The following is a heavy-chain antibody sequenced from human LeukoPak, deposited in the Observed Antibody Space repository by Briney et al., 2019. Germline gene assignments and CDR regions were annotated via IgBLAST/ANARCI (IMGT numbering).Heavy chain of an antibody. CDR3: ARVREDSSSWYGYYYYYYMDV. J-gene: IGHJ6*03. V-gene: IGHV3-9*01. D-gene: IGHD6-13*01. CDR2: ISWNSGSI. CDR1: GFTFDDYA. Sequence: GRSLRLSCAASGFTFDDYAMHWVRQAPGKGLEWVSGISWNSGSIGYADSVKGRFTISRDNAKNSLYLQMNSLRAEDTAVYYCARVREDSSSWYGYYYYYYMDVWGKGTTVTISS.